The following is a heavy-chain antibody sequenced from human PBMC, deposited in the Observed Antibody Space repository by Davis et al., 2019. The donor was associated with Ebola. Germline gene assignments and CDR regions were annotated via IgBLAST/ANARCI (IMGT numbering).Heavy chain of an antibody. Sequence: PGGSLRLSCAASGFTFSTYAMHWVRQAPGKGLEWVAFIQYDGTNKYYADSVKGRFTISRDNSKNTLYLHMNSLRAEDTAVYYCAKDLITSVELYYCGVDVWGQGTTVTVSS. J-gene: IGHJ6*02. CDR3: AKDLITSVELYYCGVDV. CDR2: IQYDGTNK. V-gene: IGHV3-30*02. D-gene: IGHD3-16*01. CDR1: GFTFSTYA.